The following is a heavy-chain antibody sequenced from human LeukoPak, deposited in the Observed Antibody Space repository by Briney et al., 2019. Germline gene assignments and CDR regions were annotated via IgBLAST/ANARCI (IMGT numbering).Heavy chain of an antibody. Sequence: SETLSLTCAVFGGSFDGYYWSWIRQPPGKGLEWIGEINHSGSTNYNPSLKSRVTISVDTSKNQFSLKLSSVTAADTAVYYCARNPSPWLHTWFDPWGQGILVTVSS. J-gene: IGHJ5*02. CDR3: ARNPSPWLHTWFDP. CDR1: GGSFDGYY. V-gene: IGHV4-34*01. D-gene: IGHD3-9*01. CDR2: INHSGST.